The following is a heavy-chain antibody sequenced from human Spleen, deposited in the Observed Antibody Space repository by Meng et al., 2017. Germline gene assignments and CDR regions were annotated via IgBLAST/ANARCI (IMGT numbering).Heavy chain of an antibody. CDR2: INPNSGGT. V-gene: IGHV1-2*06. CDR1: GYTFTAYY. J-gene: IGHJ5*02. D-gene: IGHD6-13*01. Sequence: QVRLVQSGAEVKKPGASVKVSCKASGYTFTAYYIHWVRQAPGQGLEWMGRINPNSGGTNYAQKFQGRVTMTRDTSISTAYMELSRLRSDDTAVYYCARGLAAAGTFLFDPWGQGTLVTVSS. CDR3: ARGLAAAGTFLFDP.